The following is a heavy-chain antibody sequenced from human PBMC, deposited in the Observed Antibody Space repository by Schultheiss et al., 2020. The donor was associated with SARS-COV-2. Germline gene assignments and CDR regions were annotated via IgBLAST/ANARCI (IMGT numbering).Heavy chain of an antibody. CDR2: IIPIFGTA. V-gene: IGHV1-69*13. J-gene: IGHJ5*02. D-gene: IGHD5-12*01. Sequence: SVKVSCKASGGTFSNYVITWVRQAPGQGLGWMGGIIPIFGTANYAQKFQGRVTITADESTSTAYMELSSLRSEDTAVYYCARVGSGYDYASRFDPWGQGTLVTVSS. CDR3: ARVGSGYDYASRFDP. CDR1: GGTFSNYV.